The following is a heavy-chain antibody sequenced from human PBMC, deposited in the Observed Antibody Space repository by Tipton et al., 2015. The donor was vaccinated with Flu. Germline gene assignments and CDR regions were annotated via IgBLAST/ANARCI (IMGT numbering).Heavy chain of an antibody. Sequence: TLSLTCSVSGASISSYYWSWIRQPPGKGLEWIGYFYYTESAYYNPSLKSRVTISVDTSKNQFSLRLSSVTAADTAVYYCAGDGYNRHYGMDVWGQGTTVTVSS. CDR1: GASISSYY. D-gene: IGHD5-24*01. V-gene: IGHV4-59*12. CDR2: FYYTESA. J-gene: IGHJ6*02. CDR3: AGDGYNRHYGMDV.